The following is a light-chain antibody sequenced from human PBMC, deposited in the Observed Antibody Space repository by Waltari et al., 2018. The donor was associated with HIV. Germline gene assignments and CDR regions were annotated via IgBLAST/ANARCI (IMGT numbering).Light chain of an antibody. CDR1: NSNIGRNY. V-gene: IGLV1-47*01. Sequence: QSVLTQPPSASGTPGQRVTISCSGSNSNIGRNYVYWYQQFPGTAPKLLIYRSKQRPSGVPDRFSGSKSGTSASLAISGLRSDDEADYYCAAWDDGLSGPVFGGGTKLTVL. CDR3: AAWDDGLSGPV. J-gene: IGLJ3*02. CDR2: RSK.